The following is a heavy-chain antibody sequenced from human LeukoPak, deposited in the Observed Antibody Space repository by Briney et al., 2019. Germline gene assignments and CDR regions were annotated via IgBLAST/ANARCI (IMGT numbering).Heavy chain of an antibody. D-gene: IGHD6-19*01. CDR1: GFSFSIYA. CDR2: FFSDTGKT. J-gene: IGHJ5*02. Sequence: GGSLRLSCAASGFSFSIYAMSWVRQAPGKGLEWVSTFFSDTGKTDYADSVKGRFTISRDTSKNTLYLQMNSLRAEDTAVYYCAKRGAGSGGLHHWDQGTLVTVSS. CDR3: AKRGAGSGGLHH. V-gene: IGHV3-23*01.